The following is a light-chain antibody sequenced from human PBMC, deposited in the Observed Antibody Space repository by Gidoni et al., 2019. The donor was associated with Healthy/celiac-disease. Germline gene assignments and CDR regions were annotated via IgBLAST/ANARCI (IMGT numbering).Light chain of an antibody. CDR2: GAS. Sequence: EIVMTQSPATLSVSPGERAPLSCSASKSVSSTLAWYQQKPGQAPRLLIYGASTRATGIPARFSGSGSGTEFTLTISSLQSEDFAVYYCQQYNNWPPVTFGQGTRLEI. CDR3: QQYNNWPPVT. J-gene: IGKJ5*01. CDR1: KSVSST. V-gene: IGKV3-15*01.